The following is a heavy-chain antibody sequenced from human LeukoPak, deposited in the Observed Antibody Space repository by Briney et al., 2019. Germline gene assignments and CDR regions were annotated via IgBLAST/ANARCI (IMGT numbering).Heavy chain of an antibody. D-gene: IGHD3-9*01. J-gene: IGHJ4*02. CDR1: GGSITGYY. CDR2: IHYTGAT. Sequence: SETLSLTCAVYGGSITGYYWRWIRQTPGRGLEWVGEIHYTGATSYNPSLKSRATISTDTFKNQFSLRLSSVTAADTAVYYCARGNILTGYCFDFWGQGALVTVSS. V-gene: IGHV4-34*01. CDR3: ARGNILTGYCFDF.